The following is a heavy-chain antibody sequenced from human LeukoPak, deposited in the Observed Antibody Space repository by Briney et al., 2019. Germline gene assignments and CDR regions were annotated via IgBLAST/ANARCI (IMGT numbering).Heavy chain of an antibody. CDR2: SIHIFDTT. CDR1: GATFSRLA. Sequence: ASVKVSCKASGATFSRLAISWVRQAPGQGLECMGRSIHIFDTTNYAQKFQGRVTITTDESTSTAYMELTSMRSEDTAVYYCAGRYCDGGSCYPFDYWGQGTPVTVSS. D-gene: IGHD2-15*01. V-gene: IGHV1-69*05. CDR3: AGRYCDGGSCYPFDY. J-gene: IGHJ4*02.